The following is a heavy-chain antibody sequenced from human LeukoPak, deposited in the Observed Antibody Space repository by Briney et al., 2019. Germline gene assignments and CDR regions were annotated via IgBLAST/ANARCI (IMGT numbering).Heavy chain of an antibody. CDR3: ARMEATVTTEMYHFDY. D-gene: IGHD4-17*01. V-gene: IGHV3-7*01. CDR1: GFTFSNYW. Sequence: GGSLRLSCAASGFTFSNYWMSWVRQAPGKGLEWVAHMKQDGSEKYYVDSVKGRFTISRDNAKNSLYLQMNRLRAEDTAVYYCARMEATVTTEMYHFDYWGQGTLVTVSS. J-gene: IGHJ4*02. CDR2: MKQDGSEK.